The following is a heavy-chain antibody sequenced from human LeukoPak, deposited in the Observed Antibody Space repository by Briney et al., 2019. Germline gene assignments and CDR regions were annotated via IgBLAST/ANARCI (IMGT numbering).Heavy chain of an antibody. J-gene: IGHJ6*02. D-gene: IGHD5-18*01. CDR2: IYYSGST. V-gene: IGHV4-31*03. CDR1: GGSISSGGYS. Sequence: SETLSLTCTVSGGSISSGGYSWSWIRQHPGKGLEWIGYIYYSGSTYYNPSLKSRVTISVDTSKNQFSLKLSSVTAADTAVYYCAKSDTAMVPYYYYGMDVWGQGTTVTVSS. CDR3: AKSDTAMVPYYYYGMDV.